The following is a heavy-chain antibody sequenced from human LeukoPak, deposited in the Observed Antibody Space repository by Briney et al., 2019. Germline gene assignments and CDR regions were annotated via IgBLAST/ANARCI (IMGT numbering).Heavy chain of an antibody. V-gene: IGHV3-74*01. CDR2: INSDGSST. CDR3: ARDVGHYDFWSGYSSFDY. Sequence: GGSLRLSRAASGFTFSSYWMHWVRQAPGKGLVWVSRINSDGSSTSYADSVKGRFTISRDNAKNTLYLQMNSLRAEDTAVYYCARDVGHYDFWSGYSSFDYWGQGTLVTVSS. CDR1: GFTFSSYW. J-gene: IGHJ4*02. D-gene: IGHD3-3*01.